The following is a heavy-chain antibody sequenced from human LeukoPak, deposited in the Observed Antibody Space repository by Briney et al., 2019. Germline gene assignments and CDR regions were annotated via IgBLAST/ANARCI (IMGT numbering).Heavy chain of an antibody. CDR1: EFTINDAW. Sequence: GGSLRLSCAASEFTINDAWMSWVRQAPGKGLEWVGRIKSKTDGGTTEYAAPVKGRFTISRDDSKNTLYLQMNSLKTEDTAMYYCSSWGSTPGVSSDDYWDQGTLVTVSS. D-gene: IGHD6-6*01. V-gene: IGHV3-15*01. CDR3: SSWGSTPGVSSDDY. J-gene: IGHJ4*02. CDR2: IKSKTDGGTT.